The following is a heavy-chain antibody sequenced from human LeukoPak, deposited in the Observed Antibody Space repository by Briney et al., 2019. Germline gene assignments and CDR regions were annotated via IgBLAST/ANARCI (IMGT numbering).Heavy chain of an antibody. J-gene: IGHJ3*02. CDR2: IVVGSGNT. CDR1: GFTFTSSA. V-gene: IGHV1-58*02. CDR3: AAGKSDFWSGYVPGDAFDI. Sequence: SVKVSCKASGFTFTSSAMQWVRQARGQRLEWIGWIVVGSGNTNYAQKFQERVTITRDMSTSTAYMGLSSLRSEDTAVYYCAAGKSDFWSGYVPGDAFDIWGQGTMVTVSS. D-gene: IGHD3-3*01.